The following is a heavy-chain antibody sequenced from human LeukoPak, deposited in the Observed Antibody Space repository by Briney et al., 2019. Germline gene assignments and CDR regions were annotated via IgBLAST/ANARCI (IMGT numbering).Heavy chain of an antibody. CDR2: INQGGSAK. CDR3: AKLCDTTGYYHV. J-gene: IGHJ4*02. D-gene: IGHD3-9*01. Sequence: GGSLRLSCAASGFTFSDYWMTWVRQAPGKGLEWVANINQGGSAKYYVDSVKGRFTISRDYASNSLYLQMDSLRADDTAIYYCAKLCDTTGYYHVWGQGTLVTVSS. V-gene: IGHV3-7*01. CDR1: GFTFSDYW.